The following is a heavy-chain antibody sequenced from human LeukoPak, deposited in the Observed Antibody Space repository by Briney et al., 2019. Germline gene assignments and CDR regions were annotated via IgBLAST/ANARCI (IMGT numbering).Heavy chain of an antibody. J-gene: IGHJ4*02. CDR1: GFTFSSYG. CDR2: ISYDVGKK. D-gene: IGHD6-19*01. CDR3: AKDRGSSGCPDY. Sequence: GGSLRLSCAASGFTFSSYGMHWVRQAPGKGLEWVAVISYDVGKKYYADSVKGRFTISRDNSKNTLYLQMNSLRAEDTAVYYCAKDRGSSGCPDYWGQGTLVTVSS. V-gene: IGHV3-30*18.